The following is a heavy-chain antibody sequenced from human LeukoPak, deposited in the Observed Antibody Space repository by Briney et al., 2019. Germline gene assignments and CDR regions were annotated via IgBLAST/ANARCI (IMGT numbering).Heavy chain of an antibody. CDR1: GYTFTSYY. J-gene: IGHJ4*02. D-gene: IGHD3-10*01. V-gene: IGHV1-46*01. Sequence: ASVKVSCKAPGYTFTSYYMHWVRQAPGQGLEWMGIINPSDGSTSYAQKFQGRVTMTRDTSTSTVYMELSSLRSEDTAVYYCARDHEYYYGSGSYYPGGCDYWGQGTLVTVSS. CDR2: INPSDGST. CDR3: ARDHEYYYGSGSYYPGGCDY.